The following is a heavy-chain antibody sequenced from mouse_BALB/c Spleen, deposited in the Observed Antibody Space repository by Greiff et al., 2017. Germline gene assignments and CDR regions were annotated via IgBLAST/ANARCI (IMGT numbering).Heavy chain of an antibody. CDR1: GFSLTSYG. V-gene: IGHV2-9*02. CDR2: IWAGGST. D-gene: IGHD3-1*01. J-gene: IGHJ4*01. CDR3: ARDGGSGYVDYYAMDY. Sequence: QVQLKESGPGLVAPSQSLSITCTVSGFSLTSYGVHWVRQPPGKGLEWLGVIWAGGSTNYNSALMSRLSISKDNSKSQVFLKMNSLQTDDTAMYYCARDGGSGYVDYYAMDYWGQGTSVTVSS.